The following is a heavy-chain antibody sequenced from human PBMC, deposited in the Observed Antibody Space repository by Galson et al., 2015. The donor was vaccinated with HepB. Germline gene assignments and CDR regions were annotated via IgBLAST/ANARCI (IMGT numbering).Heavy chain of an antibody. D-gene: IGHD4-23*01. CDR1: GFIFSGYS. Sequence: SLRLSCAASGFIFSGYSMNWVRQAPGKGLGWVSSTSSSGRSISYADSVKGRFTISRDNAKNSLYLQMNSLRVEDTAVYYCARGRGDNANFDYWGQGTLVTVSS. CDR2: TSSSGRSI. V-gene: IGHV3-21*01. J-gene: IGHJ4*02. CDR3: ARGRGDNANFDY.